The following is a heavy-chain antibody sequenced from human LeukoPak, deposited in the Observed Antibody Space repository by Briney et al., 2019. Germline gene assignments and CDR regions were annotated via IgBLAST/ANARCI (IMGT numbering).Heavy chain of an antibody. Sequence: SETLSLTCTVSGGSISSYYWSWIRQPPGKGLEWIGYIFYSGSTNYNPSLKGRVTISVDTSKNQFSLKLSSVTAADTAVYYCARVGYSSSNGPYYYYYMDVWGKGTTVTVSS. CDR2: IFYSGST. V-gene: IGHV4-59*01. CDR1: GGSISSYY. CDR3: ARVGYSSSNGPYYYYYMDV. D-gene: IGHD6-13*01. J-gene: IGHJ6*03.